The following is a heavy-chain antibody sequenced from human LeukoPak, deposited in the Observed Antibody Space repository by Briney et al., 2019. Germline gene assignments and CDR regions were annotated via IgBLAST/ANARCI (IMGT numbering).Heavy chain of an antibody. CDR3: ARGDYYYDSSGYYPFDY. V-gene: IGHV1-69*05. D-gene: IGHD3-22*01. CDR2: IIPIFGTA. CDR1: GGTFSSYA. J-gene: IGHJ4*02. Sequence: SVKVSCKASGGTFSSYAISWVRQAPGQGLEWMGRIIPIFGTANYAQKFQGRVTITTDESTSTAYMELSSLRSEDTAVYYCARGDYYYDSSGYYPFDYWGQGTLVTVSS.